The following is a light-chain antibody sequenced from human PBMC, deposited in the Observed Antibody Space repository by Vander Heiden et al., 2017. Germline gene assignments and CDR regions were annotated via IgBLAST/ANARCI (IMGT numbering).Light chain of an antibody. CDR1: QSISSW. Sequence: DIQMTQSPSTLSASVGDRVTITCRASQSISSWLAWYQQKPGKAPKLLIYKASSLESGVPSRFSGSGAGTEFTRTISRLQPDDLATEYSQQYKRDSTFGPGTKVEIK. CDR2: KAS. V-gene: IGKV1-5*03. J-gene: IGKJ3*01. CDR3: QQYKRDST.